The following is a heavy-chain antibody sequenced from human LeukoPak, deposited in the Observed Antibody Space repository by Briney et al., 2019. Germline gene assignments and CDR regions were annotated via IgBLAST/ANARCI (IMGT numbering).Heavy chain of an antibody. CDR1: GGTFSSYA. CDR3: ARVPRYNWNDLNWFDP. V-gene: IGHV1-69*13. J-gene: IGHJ5*02. CDR2: IIPIFGTA. D-gene: IGHD1-1*01. Sequence: VASVKVSCKASGGTFSSYAISWVRQAPGQGLEWMGGIIPIFGTATYAQKFQGRVMITADESTSTAYMELSSLRSEDTAVYYCARVPRYNWNDLNWFDPWGQGTLVTVSS.